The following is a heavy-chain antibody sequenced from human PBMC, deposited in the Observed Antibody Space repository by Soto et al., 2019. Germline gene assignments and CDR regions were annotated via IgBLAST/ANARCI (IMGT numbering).Heavy chain of an antibody. CDR1: GFTFSSYT. CDR2: ISYDGNNK. CDR3: ARDGVSSTDYTWNYGTYFDY. J-gene: IGHJ4*02. Sequence: QVQLVESGGGVVQPGRSLRLSCAASGFTFSSYTMHWVRQAPGEGLEWVAVISYDGNNKFYADSVKGRFTISRDSSSQTLYLQMNSLRPDDTAMYYCARDGVSSTDYTWNYGTYFDYWGPGVLVTVSS. V-gene: IGHV3-30*03. D-gene: IGHD1-1*01.